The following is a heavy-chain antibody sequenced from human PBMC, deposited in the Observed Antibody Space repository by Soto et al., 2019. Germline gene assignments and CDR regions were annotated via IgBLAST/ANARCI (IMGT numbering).Heavy chain of an antibody. CDR1: GFTFSNAW. J-gene: IGHJ4*02. Sequence: GGSLRLSCAASGFTFSNAWMNWVRQAPGKGLEWVGRIKSKTDGGTTDYAAPVKGRFTISRDDSKNTLYLQMNSLKTEDTAVYYCTTDSIPDYYDSSGWFYWGQGTLVTVSS. D-gene: IGHD3-22*01. V-gene: IGHV3-15*07. CDR2: IKSKTDGGTT. CDR3: TTDSIPDYYDSSGWFY.